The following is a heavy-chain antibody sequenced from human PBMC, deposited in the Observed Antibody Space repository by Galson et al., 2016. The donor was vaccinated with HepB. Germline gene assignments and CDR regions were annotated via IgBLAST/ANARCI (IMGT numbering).Heavy chain of an antibody. Sequence: SLRLSCAASGFIFSSYGMHWVRQAPGQGLEWVSCMSFDGTNTYYAGSVQGRFTISRDKSKNTLYLQMNSLRAEVPAVYYCAKDLWADYDGLGRDTQQYGMDVWGQGTTVTVSS. CDR2: MSFDGTNT. CDR1: GFIFSSYG. V-gene: IGHV3-30*18. D-gene: IGHD3-10*01. J-gene: IGHJ6*02. CDR3: AKDLWADYDGLGRDTQQYGMDV.